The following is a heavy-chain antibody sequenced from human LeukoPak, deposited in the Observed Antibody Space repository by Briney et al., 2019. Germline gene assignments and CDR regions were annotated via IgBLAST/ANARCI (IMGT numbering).Heavy chain of an antibody. CDR3: ARDLVVPRRVYYYYYMDV. J-gene: IGHJ6*03. V-gene: IGHV6-1*01. CDR2: TYYRSKWYN. Sequence: SQTLSLTCAISGDSVSSNSAAWNWIRQSPSRGLEWLGRTYYRSKWYNDYAVSVKSRITINPDTSKNQFSLQLNSVTPEDTAVYYCARDLVVPRRVYYYYYMDVWGKGTTVTVSS. CDR1: GDSVSSNSAA.